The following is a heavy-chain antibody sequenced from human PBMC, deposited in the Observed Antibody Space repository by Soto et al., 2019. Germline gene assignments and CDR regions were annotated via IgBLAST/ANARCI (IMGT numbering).Heavy chain of an antibody. D-gene: IGHD1-1*01. CDR3: ARVSTTGTYGPVGAFDI. J-gene: IGHJ3*02. CDR2: IYPGDSDT. CDR1: GYSFTSYW. Sequence: GESLKISCKGSGYSFTSYWIGWVRQLPGKGLEWMGIIYPGDSDTRYSPSFQGQVTISADKSISTAYLQWSSLKASDTAMYYCARVSTTGTYGPVGAFDIWXQGTMVTVSS. V-gene: IGHV5-51*01.